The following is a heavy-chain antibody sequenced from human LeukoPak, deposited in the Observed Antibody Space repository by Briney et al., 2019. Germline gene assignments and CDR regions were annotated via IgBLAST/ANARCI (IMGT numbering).Heavy chain of an antibody. CDR3: AKGGKWDVTPFDY. CDR1: GFTFTSYS. Sequence: GGSLRLSCAASGFTFTSYSMNWVRQAPGKGLEWVSTISSGGGSTYYADSVKGRFTISRDNSKNTLYLQVNSLRAEDTAVYYCAKGGKWDVTPFDYWGQGTLVTVSS. D-gene: IGHD1-26*01. CDR2: ISSGGGST. V-gene: IGHV3-23*01. J-gene: IGHJ4*02.